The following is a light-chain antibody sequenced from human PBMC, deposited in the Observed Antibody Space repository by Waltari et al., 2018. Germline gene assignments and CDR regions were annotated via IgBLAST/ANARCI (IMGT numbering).Light chain of an antibody. J-gene: IGLJ2*01. CDR1: ILRSTY. V-gene: IGLV3-19*01. Sequence: SSELTQDPAVSVALGQTVKITCRGAILRSTYAGWYRQKPGQAPVLLFYGKNIRPSGIADRLSGSSSGDTASLTITGARAEDEADYYCNSRDSGGHVVFGGGTKLTVL. CDR2: GKN. CDR3: NSRDSGGHVV.